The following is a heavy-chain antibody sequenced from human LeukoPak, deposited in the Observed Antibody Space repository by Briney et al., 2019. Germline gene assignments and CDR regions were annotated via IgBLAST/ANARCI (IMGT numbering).Heavy chain of an antibody. D-gene: IGHD5-12*01. Sequence: SETLSLTCTVSGGSISSGDYYWSWIRQPLGKGLEWIGYIYSSGSTYYSPSLKSRVTISVDTSKNQFSLKLSSVTAADTAVYYCARGLSGYDHFDYWGQGTLVTVSS. J-gene: IGHJ4*02. CDR1: GGSISSGDYY. V-gene: IGHV4-30-4*01. CDR3: ARGLSGYDHFDY. CDR2: IYSSGST.